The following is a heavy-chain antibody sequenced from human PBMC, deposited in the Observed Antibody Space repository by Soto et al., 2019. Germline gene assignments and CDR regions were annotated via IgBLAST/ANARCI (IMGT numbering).Heavy chain of an antibody. CDR2: IDWDDDK. J-gene: IGHJ3*02. D-gene: IGHD2-2*01. V-gene: IGHV2-70*11. CDR3: ARTQVIVVVPAASDAFDI. CDR1: GFSLSTSGMC. Sequence: VSGPTLVNPTQTLTLTCTFSGFSLSTSGMCVSWIRQPPGKALEWLARIDWDDDKYYSTSLKTRLTISKDTSKNQVVLTMTNMDPVDTATYYCARTQVIVVVPAASDAFDIWGQGTMVTVSS.